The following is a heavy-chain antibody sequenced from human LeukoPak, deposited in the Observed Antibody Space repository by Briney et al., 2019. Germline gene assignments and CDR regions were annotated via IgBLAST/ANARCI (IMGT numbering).Heavy chain of an antibody. CDR2: ISNSGSYI. D-gene: IGHD2-2*01. CDR1: GFTFSSYS. Sequence: GGSLRLSCAASGFTFSSYSMNWARQAPGKGLEWVSSISNSGSYIYYADSVKGRFTISRDNAKNSLYLQMNSLRAEDTAVYYCANHLACGSTSCPPFDYWGQGTLVTVSS. V-gene: IGHV3-21*01. J-gene: IGHJ4*02. CDR3: ANHLACGSTSCPPFDY.